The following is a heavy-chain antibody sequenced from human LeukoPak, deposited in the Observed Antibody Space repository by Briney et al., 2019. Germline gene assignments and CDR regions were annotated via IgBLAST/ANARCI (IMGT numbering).Heavy chain of an antibody. J-gene: IGHJ6*03. CDR2: INHSGST. CDR3: ARGNGGVVPAAPSYYYYYMDV. D-gene: IGHD2-2*01. V-gene: IGHV4-34*01. CDR1: GGSFSGYY. Sequence: SETLSLTCAVYGGSFSGYYWSWIRQPPGKGLEWIGEINHSGSTNYNPSLKSRDTISVDTYKNQFSLKLSSVTAADTAVYYCARGNGGVVPAAPSYYYYYMDVWGKGTTVTVSS.